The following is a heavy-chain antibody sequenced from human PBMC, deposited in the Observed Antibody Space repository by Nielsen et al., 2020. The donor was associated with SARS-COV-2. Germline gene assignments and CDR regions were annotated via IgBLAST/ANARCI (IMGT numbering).Heavy chain of an antibody. V-gene: IGHV3-9*01. CDR2: ISWNSGSI. CDR1: GFTFRDYY. J-gene: IGHJ5*02. D-gene: IGHD4-17*01. CDR3: AKDTHDYGDYRFDP. Sequence: SLKISCAASGFTFRDYYMSWIRQAPGKGLEWVSGISWNSGSIGYADSVKGRFTISRDNAKNSLYLQMNSLRAEDTALYYCAKDTHDYGDYRFDPWGQGTLVTVSS.